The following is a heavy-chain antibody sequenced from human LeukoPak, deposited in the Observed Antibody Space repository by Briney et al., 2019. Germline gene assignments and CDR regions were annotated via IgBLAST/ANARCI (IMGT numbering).Heavy chain of an antibody. Sequence: SETLSLTCTVSGGSISSSSYYWGSIRQPPGKGLEWIGSIYYSGSTDYNPSLKSRVTIPVDTSKNQFSLKLSSVTAADTAVYYCALYYYDSSGYYLGYFDYWGQGTLVTVSS. CDR2: IYYSGST. J-gene: IGHJ4*02. V-gene: IGHV4-39*01. CDR3: ALYYYDSSGYYLGYFDY. D-gene: IGHD3-22*01. CDR1: GGSISSSSYY.